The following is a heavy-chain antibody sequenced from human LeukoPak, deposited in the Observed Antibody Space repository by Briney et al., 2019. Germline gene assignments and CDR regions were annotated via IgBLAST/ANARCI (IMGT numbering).Heavy chain of an antibody. J-gene: IGHJ4*02. CDR3: AWTYYYGSGSYGLFDY. Sequence: KPSETLCLTCTASGVSISSYYWSWIRQPAGKGLEWIGRIYTSGSTNYNPSLKSRVTISFDTSNNHFSLKLISVTGADTAVYYCAWTYYYGSGSYGLFDYWGQGTLVTVSS. D-gene: IGHD3-10*01. V-gene: IGHV4-4*07. CDR2: IYTSGST. CDR1: GVSISSYY.